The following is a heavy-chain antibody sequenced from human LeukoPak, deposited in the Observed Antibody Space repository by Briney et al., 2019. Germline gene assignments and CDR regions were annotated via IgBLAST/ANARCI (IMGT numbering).Heavy chain of an antibody. CDR1: GFTFSSYA. CDR2: IWDDGTNK. J-gene: IGHJ3*02. V-gene: IGHV3-33*08. CDR3: ARAEVPGAIKSGAFDI. D-gene: IGHD2-2*01. Sequence: GGSLRLSCAASGFTFSSYAMSWVRQAPGKGLAWVAVIWDDGTNKYYADSVKGRFTISRDNSRNTLYLQMNSLRAEDTAVYYCARAEVPGAIKSGAFDIWGQGTMVTVSS.